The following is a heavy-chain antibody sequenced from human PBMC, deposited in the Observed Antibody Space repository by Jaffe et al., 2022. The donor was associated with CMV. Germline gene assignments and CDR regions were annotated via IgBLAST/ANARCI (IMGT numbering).Heavy chain of an antibody. CDR3: ARRGGSGSYWGGYYYMDV. J-gene: IGHJ6*03. D-gene: IGHD3-10*01. V-gene: IGHV5-10-1*03. CDR1: GYSFTSYW. Sequence: EVQLVQSGAEVKKPGESLRISCKGSGYSFTSYWISWVRQMPGKGLEWMGRIDPSDSYTNYSPSFQGHVTISADKSISTAYLQWSSLKASDTAMYYCARRGGSGSYWGGYYYMDVWGKGTTVTVSS. CDR2: IDPSDSYT.